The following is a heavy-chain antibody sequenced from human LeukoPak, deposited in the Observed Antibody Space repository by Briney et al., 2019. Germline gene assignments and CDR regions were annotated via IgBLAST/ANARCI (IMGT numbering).Heavy chain of an antibody. CDR1: GGTFSSYA. CDR2: IIPIFGTA. J-gene: IGHJ4*02. D-gene: IGHD1-26*01. V-gene: IGHV1-69*13. Sequence: EASVKVSCKASGGTFSSYAISWVRQAPGQGLEWMGGIIPIFGTANYAQKFQGRVTITADESTSTAYMELRSLRSDDTAVYYCARVVGATVAFDYWGQGTLVTVSS. CDR3: ARVVGATVAFDY.